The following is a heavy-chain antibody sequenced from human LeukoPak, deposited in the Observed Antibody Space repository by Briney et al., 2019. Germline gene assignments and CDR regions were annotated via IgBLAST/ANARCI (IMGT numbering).Heavy chain of an antibody. CDR2: ISYDGSNR. CDR3: ARGAGGSSRWFTIRYFDY. V-gene: IGHV3-30*09. Sequence: GGSLRLSCVASGFTFSTYAMHWVRQAPGKGLEWVAAISYDGSNRYYADSVTGRFAISRDNSKNTLYLQINSLRVDDTAVYYCARGAGGSSRWFTIRYFDYWGQGTLVTVSS. J-gene: IGHJ4*02. D-gene: IGHD6-13*01. CDR1: GFTFSTYA.